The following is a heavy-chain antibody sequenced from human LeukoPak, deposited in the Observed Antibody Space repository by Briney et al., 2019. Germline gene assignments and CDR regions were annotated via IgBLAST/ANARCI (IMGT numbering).Heavy chain of an antibody. CDR1: GFTFSSYA. CDR2: ISYDGSNK. Sequence: PGRSLRLSCSASGFTFSSYAMHWVRQAPGKGLEWVAVISYDGSNKYYADSVKGRFTISRDNSKNTLYLQMNSLRAEDTAVYYCARVKARNSYPYYFDYWGQGTLVTVSS. V-gene: IGHV3-30-3*01. CDR3: ARVKARNSYPYYFDY. J-gene: IGHJ4*02. D-gene: IGHD5-18*01.